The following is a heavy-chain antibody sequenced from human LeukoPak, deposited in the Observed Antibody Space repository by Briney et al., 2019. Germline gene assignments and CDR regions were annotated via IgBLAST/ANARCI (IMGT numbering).Heavy chain of an antibody. Sequence: ETLSLTCTVSGGSISSSSYYWGWIRQPPGKGLEWVANIKQDGSAKTFVDSVKGRFTISRDNARNSLYLQMNSLRIEDTAVYYCARGSLGYNHGKRDYYYYYYMDVWGKGTTVTVSS. CDR3: ARGSLGYNHGKRDYYYYYYMDV. D-gene: IGHD5-18*01. J-gene: IGHJ6*03. V-gene: IGHV3-7*01. CDR1: GGSISSSSYY. CDR2: IKQDGSAK.